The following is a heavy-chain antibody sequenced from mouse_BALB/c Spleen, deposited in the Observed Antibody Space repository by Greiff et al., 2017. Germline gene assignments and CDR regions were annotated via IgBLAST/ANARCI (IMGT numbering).Heavy chain of an antibody. J-gene: IGHJ2*01. D-gene: IGHD2-3*01. CDR3: ARYYDGYSPYYFDY. CDR1: GYSITSDYA. Sequence: EVQLQQSGPGLVKPSQSLSLTCTVTGYSITSDYAWNWIRQFPGNKLEWMGYISYSGSTSYNPSLKSRISITRDTSKNQFFLQLNSVTTEDTATYYCARYYDGYSPYYFDYWGQGTTLTVSS. CDR2: ISYSGST. V-gene: IGHV3-2*02.